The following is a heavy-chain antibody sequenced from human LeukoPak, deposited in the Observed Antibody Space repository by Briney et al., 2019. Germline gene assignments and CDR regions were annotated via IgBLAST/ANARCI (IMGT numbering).Heavy chain of an antibody. CDR2: IYYSGSS. CDR3: ARQIYGDLYYFDY. CDR1: GGSMSSYY. V-gene: IGHV4-30-4*01. D-gene: IGHD4-17*01. Sequence: SETPSLTCTVSGGSMSSYYWSWIRQPPGKGLEWIGYIYYSGSSYYIPSLKSRVTMSVDTSKNQFSLRLSSVTAADTAVYYCARQIYGDLYYFDYWGQGTLVTVSS. J-gene: IGHJ4*02.